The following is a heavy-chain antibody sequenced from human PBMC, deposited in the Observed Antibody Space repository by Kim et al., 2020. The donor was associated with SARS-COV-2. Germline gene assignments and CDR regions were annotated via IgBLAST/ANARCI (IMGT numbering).Heavy chain of an antibody. CDR3: ARVSLGYYGSGSYRWFDP. V-gene: IGHV1-69*01. D-gene: IGHD3-10*01. J-gene: IGHJ5*02. Sequence: QGRVTITADESTSTAYMELSSLRSEDTAVYYCARVSLGYYGSGSYRWFDPWGQGTLVTVSS.